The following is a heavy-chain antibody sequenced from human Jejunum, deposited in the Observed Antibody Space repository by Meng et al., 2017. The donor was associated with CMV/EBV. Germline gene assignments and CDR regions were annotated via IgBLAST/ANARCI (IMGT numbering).Heavy chain of an antibody. D-gene: IGHD1-26*01. V-gene: IGHV4-34*02. Sequence: QGQLQQWGAGLVKPSETLSLTCGVYGSPFSGYWSWVRQPPGKGLEWIGEITHSGSTNYNVSLKSRVTISIDTSKNQFSLKLSSVTATDTAVYYCAPGFRSWSGSYSSWGQGTLVTVSS. CDR2: ITHSGST. J-gene: IGHJ4*02. CDR3: APGFRSWSGSYSS. CDR1: GSPFSGY.